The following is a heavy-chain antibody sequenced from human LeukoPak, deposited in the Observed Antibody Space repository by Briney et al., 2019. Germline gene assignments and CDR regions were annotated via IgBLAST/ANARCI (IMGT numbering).Heavy chain of an antibody. V-gene: IGHV4-31*03. J-gene: IGHJ4*02. Sequence: SETLSLTCTVSGGSISSGGYYWSWIRQHPGKGLEWIGYIYYSGSTYYNPSLKSRVTISVDTSKNQLSLKLSSVTAADTAVYYCARALHSHFDYWGQGTLVTVSS. CDR1: GGSISSGGYY. CDR3: ARALHSHFDY. D-gene: IGHD4-11*01. CDR2: IYYSGST.